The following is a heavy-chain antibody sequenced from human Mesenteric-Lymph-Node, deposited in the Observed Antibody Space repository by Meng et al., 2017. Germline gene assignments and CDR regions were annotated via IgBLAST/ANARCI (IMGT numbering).Heavy chain of an antibody. CDR3: ARDLTNHVLLWFGEFQY. Sequence: SCAASGFTFSSYAMHWVRQAPGKGLEWVAVISYDGSNKYYADSVKGRFTISRDNSKNTLYLQMNSLRAEDTAVYYCARDLTNHVLLWFGEFQYWGQGTLVTVSS. D-gene: IGHD3-10*01. CDR1: GFTFSSYA. CDR2: ISYDGSNK. V-gene: IGHV3-30*01. J-gene: IGHJ4*02.